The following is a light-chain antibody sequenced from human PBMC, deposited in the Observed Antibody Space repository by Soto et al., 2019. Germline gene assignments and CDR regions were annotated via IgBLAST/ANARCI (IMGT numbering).Light chain of an antibody. CDR1: QSVSSN. CDR2: GAS. CDR3: QKYNNWPSIT. V-gene: IGKV3-15*01. J-gene: IGKJ5*01. Sequence: EIVLTQSPGTLSLSPGERATLSCRASQSVSSNLAWYQQKPGQAPRLLIYGASNRATGIPARFSGSGSGTEFTLTISRLQSEDFAVYYCQKYNNWPSITFGQGTRLEIK.